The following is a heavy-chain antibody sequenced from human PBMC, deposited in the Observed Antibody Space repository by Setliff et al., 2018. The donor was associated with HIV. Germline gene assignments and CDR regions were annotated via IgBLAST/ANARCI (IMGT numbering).Heavy chain of an antibody. Sequence: SETLSLTCAVSAASISSASYSWGWIRQSPGKGLEWIGNCYYTGTADYNPSLQSRVTISADASRNEISMKLRSVTAADTAVYYCAGRRVAGLFCGQGTLVTVSS. J-gene: IGHJ4*02. CDR3: AGRRVAGLF. V-gene: IGHV4-39*01. CDR1: AASISSASYS. CDR2: CYYTGTA. D-gene: IGHD6-19*01.